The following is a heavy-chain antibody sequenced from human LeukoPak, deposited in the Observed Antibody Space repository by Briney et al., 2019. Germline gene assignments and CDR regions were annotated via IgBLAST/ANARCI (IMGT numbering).Heavy chain of an antibody. D-gene: IGHD3-22*01. CDR3: ASGPDSRGYYADYYFDY. V-gene: IGHV1-2*02. Sequence: GASVKVSCKASGYTFSGYYMHWVRQAPGQGLEWMGWINPNSGGTKYAQKFQGRVTMTRDTSISTAYMELSRLRSDDTAVYYCASGPDSRGYYADYYFDYWGQGTLVTVSS. CDR2: INPNSGGT. J-gene: IGHJ4*02. CDR1: GYTFSGYY.